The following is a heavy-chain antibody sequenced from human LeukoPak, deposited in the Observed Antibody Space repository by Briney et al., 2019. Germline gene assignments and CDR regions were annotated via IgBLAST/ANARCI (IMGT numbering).Heavy chain of an antibody. CDR2: IKQDGSEK. J-gene: IGHJ3*02. CDR3: ARDSLPPGDAFDI. CDR1: GFTFTRHR. V-gene: IGHV3-7*01. D-gene: IGHD2-15*01. Sequence: GGSLRLSCVASGFTFTRHRMSWVRQAPGKGLEGVANIKQDGSEKYYVDSVKGRFTISRDNAKNSLYLQMHSLRAEGTAVYYCARDSLPPGDAFDIWGQGTKVTVSS.